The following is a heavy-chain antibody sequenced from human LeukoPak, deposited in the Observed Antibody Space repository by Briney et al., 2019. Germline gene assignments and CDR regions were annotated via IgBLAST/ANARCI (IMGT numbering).Heavy chain of an antibody. D-gene: IGHD5-18*01. CDR2: IIPIFGTA. CDR3: ARGIRDYYFDY. Sequence: ASVNVSCKASGGTFSSYAISWVRQAPGQGLEWMGRIIPIFGTANYAQKFQGRVTITTDESTSTAYMELSSLRSEDTAVYYCARGIRDYYFDYWGQGTLVTVSS. CDR1: GGTFSSYA. V-gene: IGHV1-69*05. J-gene: IGHJ4*02.